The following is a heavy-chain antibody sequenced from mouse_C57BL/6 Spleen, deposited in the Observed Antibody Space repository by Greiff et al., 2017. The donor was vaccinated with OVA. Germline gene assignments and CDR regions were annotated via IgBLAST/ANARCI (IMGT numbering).Heavy chain of an antibody. CDR2: IYPGSGNT. D-gene: IGHD1-1*01. V-gene: IGHV1-76*01. J-gene: IGHJ4*01. Sequence: QVQLQQSGAELVRPGASVKLSCKASGYTFTDYYINWVKQRPGQGLEWIARIYPGSGNTYYNEKFKGKATLTAEKSSSTAYMQLSSLSSEDSAVYFCARSIPNYYGSSSYAMDYWGQGTSVTVSS. CDR1: GYTFTDYY. CDR3: ARSIPNYYGSSSYAMDY.